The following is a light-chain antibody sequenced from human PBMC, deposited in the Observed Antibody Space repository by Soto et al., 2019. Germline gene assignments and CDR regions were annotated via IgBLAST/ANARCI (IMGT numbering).Light chain of an antibody. J-gene: IGKJ2*01. Sequence: VVMTQSPLSLPVTFGQPASISCRSSQSLVHSDGNTYLNWFQQRPGQSPRRLNYRASDRDSGXXNRFSGSWSSTDFXLXXSRVEAEDVAIYFXMQATHWPYTFGQGTKLDIK. CDR1: QSLVHSDGNTY. CDR2: RAS. CDR3: MQATHWPYT. V-gene: IGKV2-30*02.